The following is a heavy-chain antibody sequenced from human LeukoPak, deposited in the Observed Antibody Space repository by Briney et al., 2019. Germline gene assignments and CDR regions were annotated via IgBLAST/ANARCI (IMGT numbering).Heavy chain of an antibody. CDR3: AREESVGATRAFDI. Sequence: KVSCKASGYTFTGYYMHWVRQAPGQGLEWMGWIIPIFGTANYAQKFQGRVTITADESTSTAYMELSSLRSEDTAVYYCAREESVGATRAFDIWGQGTMVTVSS. D-gene: IGHD1-26*01. CDR2: IIPIFGTA. J-gene: IGHJ3*02. CDR1: GYTFTGYY. V-gene: IGHV1-69*01.